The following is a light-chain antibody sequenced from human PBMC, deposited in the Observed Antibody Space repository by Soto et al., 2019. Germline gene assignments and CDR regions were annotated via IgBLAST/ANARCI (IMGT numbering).Light chain of an antibody. Sequence: QSVLTQPPSASGSPGQSVTISCTGTSSDVGGYNYVSWYQQHPGKAPKLMIYEVSKRPSGVPDRFSGSKSGNAASLTVSGLQAKDEADYYCSSYAGSSVVFGGGTKLTVL. CDR2: EVS. J-gene: IGLJ2*01. CDR3: SSYAGSSVV. V-gene: IGLV2-8*01. CDR1: SSDVGGYNY.